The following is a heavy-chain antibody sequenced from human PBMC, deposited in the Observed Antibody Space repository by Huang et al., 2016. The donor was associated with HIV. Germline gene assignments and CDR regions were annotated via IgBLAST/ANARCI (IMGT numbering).Heavy chain of an antibody. V-gene: IGHV4-4*07. CDR3: AREGGGGTFES. CDR2: MNVRGTT. CDR1: GGSLSGHC. Sequence: QVQLQESGPGLVRPSETLALTCSVSGGSLSGHCWIWVRQPAGQGLDWVGRMNVRGTTKSNPSLKGRVTMSVDTSKDHFSMKLRSVTAADTAKYFCAREGGGGTFESWGQGILVTVSS. D-gene: IGHD3-10*01. J-gene: IGHJ4*02.